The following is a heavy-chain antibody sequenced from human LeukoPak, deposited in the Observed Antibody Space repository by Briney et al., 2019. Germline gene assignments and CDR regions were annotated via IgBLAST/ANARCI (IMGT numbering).Heavy chain of an antibody. CDR3: ARDKYYYDSSGYWRILDY. CDR2: INAGNGNT. Sequence: EASVKVSCKASGYTFTSYAMHWVRQAPGQRLEWMGWINAGNGNTKYSQEFQGRVTITRDTSASTAYMELSSLRSEDMAVYYCARDKYYYDSSGYWRILDYWGQGTLVTVSS. V-gene: IGHV1-3*03. D-gene: IGHD3-22*01. J-gene: IGHJ4*02. CDR1: GYTFTSYA.